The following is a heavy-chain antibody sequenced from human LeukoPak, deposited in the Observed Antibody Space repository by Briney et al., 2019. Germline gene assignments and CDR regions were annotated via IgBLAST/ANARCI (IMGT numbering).Heavy chain of an antibody. CDR2: IYTSGST. CDR3: ARFIPGGAFDI. J-gene: IGHJ3*02. V-gene: IGHV4-4*07. D-gene: IGHD1-14*01. CDR1: GGSISSYY. Sequence: SETPSLTCTVSGGSISSYYWTWIRQPAGKGLEWIGRIYTSGSTNYNPSLKSRVTMSVGTSKNQFSLKLSSVTAADTAVYYCARFIPGGAFDIRGQGTMVTVSS.